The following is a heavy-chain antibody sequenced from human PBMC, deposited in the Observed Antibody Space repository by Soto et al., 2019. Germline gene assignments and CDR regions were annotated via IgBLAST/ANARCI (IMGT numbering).Heavy chain of an antibody. J-gene: IGHJ5*02. D-gene: IGHD1-7*01. Sequence: ASVKVSCKASGYTFTSYGISWVRQAPGQGLEWMGWISAYNGNTNYAQKLQGRVTMTTDTSTSTAYMELRSLRSDDTAVYYCARDWGIPYNWNYILSWFDPWGQGTLVTVSS. CDR3: ARDWGIPYNWNYILSWFDP. CDR2: ISAYNGNT. V-gene: IGHV1-18*01. CDR1: GYTFTSYG.